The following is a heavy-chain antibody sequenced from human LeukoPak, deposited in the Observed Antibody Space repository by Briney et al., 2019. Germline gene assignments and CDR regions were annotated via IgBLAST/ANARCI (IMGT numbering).Heavy chain of an antibody. Sequence: ASVKVSCKASGYTFTSYYMHWVRQAPGQGLEWMGIINPSGGSTRYAQKFQGRVTMTRDTSSSTVYMDLSSLRSEDTAVYYCARAQDSDYVWGSDRSSPYFDYWGQGTLVTVSS. V-gene: IGHV1-46*03. CDR3: ARAQDSDYVWGSDRSSPYFDY. CDR1: GYTFTSYY. D-gene: IGHD3-16*02. J-gene: IGHJ4*02. CDR2: INPSGGST.